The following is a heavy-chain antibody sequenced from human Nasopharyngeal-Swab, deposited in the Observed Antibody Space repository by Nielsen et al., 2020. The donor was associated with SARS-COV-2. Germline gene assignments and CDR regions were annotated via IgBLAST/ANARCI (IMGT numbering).Heavy chain of an antibody. D-gene: IGHD3-22*01. CDR3: ARDKTYYYDSSGYSQDY. Sequence: WIRQPPGKGLEWVANIEQDGSEKYYVDSVKGRFTISRDNAKNSLYLQMNSLRAEDTAVYYCARDKTYYYDSSGYSQDYWGQGTLVTVSS. V-gene: IGHV3-7*01. CDR2: IEQDGSEK. J-gene: IGHJ4*02.